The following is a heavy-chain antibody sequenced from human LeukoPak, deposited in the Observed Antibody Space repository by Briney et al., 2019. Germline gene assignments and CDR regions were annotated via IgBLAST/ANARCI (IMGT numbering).Heavy chain of an antibody. CDR2: INQAGSEK. D-gene: IGHD2-8*01. CDR1: GFTFSAFW. V-gene: IGHV3-7*05. J-gene: IGHJ4*02. CDR3: VPSNGTLYDS. Sequence: GGSLRLSCSASGFTFSAFWMTWVRQAPGERPEWVANINQAGSEKFCVVSVKGRFTISRDNAKNSLYLQMNSLRAEDTAVYYCVPSNGTLYDSWGQGTLVTVSS.